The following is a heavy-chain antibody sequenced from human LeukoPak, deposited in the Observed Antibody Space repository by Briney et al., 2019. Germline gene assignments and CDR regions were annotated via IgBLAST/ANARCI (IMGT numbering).Heavy chain of an antibody. Sequence: SETLSLTCAVSGYSVSSGYYWGWIRQPPGKGLEWIGSIYHSGSTYYNPSLKSRVTISVDTSKNQFSLKLSSVTAADTAVYYCASSIVVVIYWGQGTLVTVSS. CDR3: ASSIVVVIY. D-gene: IGHD3-22*01. CDR2: IYHSGST. V-gene: IGHV4-38-2*01. CDR1: GYSVSSGYY. J-gene: IGHJ4*02.